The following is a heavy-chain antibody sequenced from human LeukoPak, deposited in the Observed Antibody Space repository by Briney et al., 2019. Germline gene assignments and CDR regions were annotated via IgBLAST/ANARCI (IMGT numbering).Heavy chain of an antibody. D-gene: IGHD3-3*01. J-gene: IGHJ5*02. V-gene: IGHV1-46*01. CDR2: INPSGGST. CDR1: GYTFTSYY. CDR3: AREAVTIFGLGRTQTTKSPHRFDP. Sequence: ASVKVSCKPSGYTFTSYYMHWVRQAPGQGLEWMGLINPSGGSTNYAQKFQGRVTMTRDMSTSTVYMELSSLRSEDTAVYYCAREAVTIFGLGRTQTTKSPHRFDPWGQGTLVTVSS.